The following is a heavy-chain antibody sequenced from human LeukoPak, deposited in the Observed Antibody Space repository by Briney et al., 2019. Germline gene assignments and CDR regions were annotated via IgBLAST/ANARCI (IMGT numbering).Heavy chain of an antibody. CDR2: IYTSGST. Sequence: SETLSLTCTVSGGSISSYYWSWIRQPAGKGLEWIGRIYTSGSTNYNPSLKSRVTMPVDTSKNQFSLKLSSVTAADTAVYYCARIRDSSGYYLGAFDIWGQGTTVTVSS. D-gene: IGHD3-22*01. J-gene: IGHJ3*02. CDR1: GGSISSYY. CDR3: ARIRDSSGYYLGAFDI. V-gene: IGHV4-4*07.